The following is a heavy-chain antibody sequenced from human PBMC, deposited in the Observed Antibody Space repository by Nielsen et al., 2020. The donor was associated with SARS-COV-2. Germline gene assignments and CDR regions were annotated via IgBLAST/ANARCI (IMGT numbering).Heavy chain of an antibody. CDR1: GFTFSSYG. CDR3: ARDEYCSSTSCYFEGEYYYYGMDV. J-gene: IGHJ6*02. Sequence: GESLKISCAASGFTFSSYGMRWVRQAPGKGLEWVAVISYDGSNKYYADSVKGRFTISRDNSKNTLYLQMNSLRAEDTAVYYCARDEYCSSTSCYFEGEYYYYGMDVWGQGTTVTVSS. V-gene: IGHV3-30*03. D-gene: IGHD2-2*01. CDR2: ISYDGSNK.